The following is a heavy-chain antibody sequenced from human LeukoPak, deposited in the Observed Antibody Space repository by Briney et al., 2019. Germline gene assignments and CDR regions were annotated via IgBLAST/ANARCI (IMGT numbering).Heavy chain of an antibody. CDR2: INHSGSA. CDR3: ARESGDEAGSFGILDY. V-gene: IGHV4-34*01. J-gene: IGHJ4*02. D-gene: IGHD3-10*01. Sequence: PSETLSLTCAVYGASFSGYYCSWIRQAPGKGLEWIGDINHSGSANYNPSLRSRVSISIDTSKNHFSLKLTSVTAADTAVYYCARESGDEAGSFGILDYWGQGTLVTVSS. CDR1: GASFSGYY.